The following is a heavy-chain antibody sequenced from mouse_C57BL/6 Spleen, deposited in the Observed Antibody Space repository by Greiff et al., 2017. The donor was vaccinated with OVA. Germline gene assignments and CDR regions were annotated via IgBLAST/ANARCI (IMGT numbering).Heavy chain of an antibody. CDR2: INPNNGGT. CDR1: GYTFTDYN. Sequence: EVQRVESGPELVKPGASVKMSCKASGYTFTDYNMHWVKQSHGKSLEWIGYINPNNGGTSYNQMFKGKATLTVNKSSSTAYMELRSLTSEDSAVYYCAGDYYGSSYGCDYWGQGTTLTVSS. V-gene: IGHV1-22*01. D-gene: IGHD1-1*01. J-gene: IGHJ2*01. CDR3: AGDYYGSSYGCDY.